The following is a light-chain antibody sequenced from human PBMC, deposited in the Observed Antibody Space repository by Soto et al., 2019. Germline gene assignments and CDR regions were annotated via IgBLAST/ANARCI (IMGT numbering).Light chain of an antibody. CDR1: QSINNK. CDR3: QQYNNWPPLT. Sequence: EVVMTQSPATLSVSPGETATLSCTASQSINNKLAWYQQKPGQAPRLLIYGASTRASGIPARFSGIGSGTEFTLTISSLQSEDFAIYYCQQYNNWPPLTFGGGTKVEIK. J-gene: IGKJ4*01. V-gene: IGKV3-15*01. CDR2: GAS.